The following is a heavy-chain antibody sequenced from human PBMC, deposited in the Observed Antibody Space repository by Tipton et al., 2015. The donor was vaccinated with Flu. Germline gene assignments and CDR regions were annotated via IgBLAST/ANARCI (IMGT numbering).Heavy chain of an antibody. J-gene: IGHJ4*02. CDR2: IYPGDSDT. Sequence: QLVQSGAEVKKPGESLKISCQASGYSFTTYWIGWVRQMPGKGLEWMGLIYPGDSDTKYSPSFEGQVTISADKSISTIYLQWASLKASDSALYFCVRHGGSGRKFDSWGQGALVTVSS. D-gene: IGHD3-16*01. CDR1: GYSFTTYW. CDR3: VRHGGSGRKFDS. V-gene: IGHV5-51*01.